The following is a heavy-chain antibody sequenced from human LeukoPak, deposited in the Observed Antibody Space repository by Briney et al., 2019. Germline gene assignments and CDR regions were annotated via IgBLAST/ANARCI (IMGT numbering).Heavy chain of an antibody. CDR2: IYYSGST. Sequence: GSLRLSCAASGFTFSSYAMSWIRQPPGKGLEWIGYIYYSGSTNYNPSLKSRVTISVDTSKNQFSLKLSSVTAADTAVYYCAREVGYSSSWHYYYYGMDVWGQGTTVTVSS. CDR1: GFTFSSYA. J-gene: IGHJ6*02. V-gene: IGHV4-59*12. CDR3: AREVGYSSSWHYYYYGMDV. D-gene: IGHD6-13*01.